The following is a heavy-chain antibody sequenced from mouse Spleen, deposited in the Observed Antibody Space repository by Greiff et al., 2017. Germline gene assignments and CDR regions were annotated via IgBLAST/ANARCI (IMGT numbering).Heavy chain of an antibody. J-gene: IGHJ1*03. Sequence: VQLQQSGAELVKPGASVKLSCTASGFNIKDYYMHWVKQRTEQGLEWIGRIDPEDGETKYAPKFQGKATITADTSSNTAYLQLSSLTSEDTAVYYCARRRDYYGSRGYFDVWGTGTTVTVSS. CDR2: IDPEDGET. CDR1: GFNIKDYY. D-gene: IGHD1-1*01. V-gene: IGHV14-2*01. CDR3: ARRRDYYGSRGYFDV.